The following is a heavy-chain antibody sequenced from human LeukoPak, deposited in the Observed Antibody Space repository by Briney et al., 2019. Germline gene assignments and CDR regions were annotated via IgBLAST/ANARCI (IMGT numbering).Heavy chain of an antibody. Sequence: SETLSLTCTVSGGSISSYYWSWIRQPAGKGLEWIGRIYTSGSTNYNPSLKSRVTMSVDTSKNQFSLKLSSVTAADTAVYYCARGFSSSWYFSGYYYDMDVWGQGTTVTVSS. V-gene: IGHV4-4*07. CDR1: GGSISSYY. CDR2: IYTSGST. J-gene: IGHJ6*02. CDR3: ARGFSSSWYFSGYYYDMDV. D-gene: IGHD6-13*01.